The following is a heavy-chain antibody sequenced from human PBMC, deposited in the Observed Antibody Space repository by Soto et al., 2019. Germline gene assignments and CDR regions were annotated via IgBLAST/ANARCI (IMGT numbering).Heavy chain of an antibody. CDR3: ARGGDYAYFDY. CDR1: GGSFSGYY. J-gene: IGHJ4*02. CDR2: INHSGST. Sequence: KTSETLSLTCAVYGGSFSGYYWSWIRQPPGKGLEWIGEINHSGSTNYNPSLKSRVTMSVDTSKNQFSLKLSSVTAADTAVYYCARGGDYAYFDYWGQGTLVTVSS. D-gene: IGHD4-17*01. V-gene: IGHV4-34*01.